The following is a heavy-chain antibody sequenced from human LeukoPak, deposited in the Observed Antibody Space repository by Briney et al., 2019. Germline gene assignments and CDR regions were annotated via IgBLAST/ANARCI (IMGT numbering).Heavy chain of an antibody. V-gene: IGHV4-34*01. Sequence: KSSETLSLTCAVYGGSFSGYYWSWIRQPPGKGLEWIGEINHSGSTNYNPSLKSRVTISVDTSKNQLSLKLSSVTAADTAVYYCARGVSDIVVVPAAMKGAFDYWGQGTLVTVSS. D-gene: IGHD2-2*01. J-gene: IGHJ4*02. CDR3: ARGVSDIVVVPAAMKGAFDY. CDR2: INHSGST. CDR1: GGSFSGYY.